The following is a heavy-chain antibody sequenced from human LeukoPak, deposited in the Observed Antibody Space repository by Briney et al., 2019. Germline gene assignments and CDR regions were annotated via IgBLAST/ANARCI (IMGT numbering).Heavy chain of an antibody. CDR3: AKVPYYYDSSGSYYFDY. Sequence: WGSLRLSCAASGFTFSSYAMHWVRQVPGKGLEWVAFIRYDGTNKYYADSVRGRFTISRDNSKNTLYLQMNSLRVEDTAVYYCAKVPYYYDSSGSYYFDYWGQGTLVTVSS. CDR1: GFTFSSYA. CDR2: IRYDGTNK. J-gene: IGHJ4*02. V-gene: IGHV3-30*02. D-gene: IGHD3-22*01.